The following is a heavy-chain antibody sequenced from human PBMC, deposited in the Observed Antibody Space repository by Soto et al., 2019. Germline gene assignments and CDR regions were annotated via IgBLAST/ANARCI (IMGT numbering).Heavy chain of an antibody. D-gene: IGHD3-3*01. CDR2: VTSGGTT. CDR3: ATELRYLEWFTRPDY. Sequence: EAQLVESGGGLVQPGGSLRLSCAASGFAFGSYAMNWVRQAPGKGLEWVSAVTSGGTTYYADSMGGRFTIPRDNSKNTLYLQMNSLRAEDTAVYYCATELRYLEWFTRPDYWGQGTLVTVSS. J-gene: IGHJ4*02. V-gene: IGHV3-23*04. CDR1: GFAFGSYA.